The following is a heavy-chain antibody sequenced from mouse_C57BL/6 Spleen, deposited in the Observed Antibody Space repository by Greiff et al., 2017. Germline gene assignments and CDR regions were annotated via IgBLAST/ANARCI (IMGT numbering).Heavy chain of an antibody. D-gene: IGHD1-1*01. Sequence: VQLQQPGAELVKPGASVKMSCKASGYTFTSYWITWVKQRPGQGLEWIGDIYPGSGSTNYNEKFKSKATLTVDTSSSTAYMQLSSLTSEDSAVYYCAREGGYYGPGDYWGQGTTLTVSS. J-gene: IGHJ2*01. CDR3: AREGGYYGPGDY. CDR1: GYTFTSYW. CDR2: IYPGSGST. V-gene: IGHV1-55*01.